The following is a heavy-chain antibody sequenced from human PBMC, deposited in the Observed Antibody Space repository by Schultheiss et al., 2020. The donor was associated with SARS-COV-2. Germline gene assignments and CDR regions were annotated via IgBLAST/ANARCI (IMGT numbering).Heavy chain of an antibody. CDR2: INHSGST. Sequence: SETLSLTCTVSGGSISSSSYYWGWIRQPPGKGLEWIGEINHSGSTNYNPSLKSRVTISVDTSKNQFSLKLSSVTAADTAVYYCASLPNYEGNWFDPWGQGTLVTVSS. CDR3: ASLPNYEGNWFDP. CDR1: GGSISSSSYY. D-gene: IGHD1-7*01. J-gene: IGHJ5*02. V-gene: IGHV4-39*07.